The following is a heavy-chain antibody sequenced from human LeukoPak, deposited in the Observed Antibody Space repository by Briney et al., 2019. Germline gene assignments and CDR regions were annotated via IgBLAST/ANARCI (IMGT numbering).Heavy chain of an antibody. D-gene: IGHD3-22*01. Sequence: SETLSLTCAVYGGFFSGYYWSWIRQPPGKGLEWIGEINHSGSTNYNPSLTSRVTISVDTSKNQFSLKLSSVTAADTAVYYCARRVVINGNFDYWGQGTLVTVSS. J-gene: IGHJ4*02. V-gene: IGHV4-34*01. CDR1: GGFFSGYY. CDR3: ARRVVINGNFDY. CDR2: INHSGST.